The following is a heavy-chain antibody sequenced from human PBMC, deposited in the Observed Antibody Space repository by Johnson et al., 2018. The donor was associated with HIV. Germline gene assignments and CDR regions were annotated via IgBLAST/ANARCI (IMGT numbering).Heavy chain of an antibody. J-gene: IGHJ3*02. CDR2: ISWNSGSI. V-gene: IGHV3-9*01. CDR1: GFTFDDYA. Sequence: VQLVESGGGLVQPGRSLRLSCAASGFTFDDYAMHWVRQAPGKGLEWVSGISWNSGSIGYADSVKGRFTISRDNAKNSLYLQMNSLRAEDTALYYCAKDMEFEIAAKGSAFDIWGQGTMVTASS. CDR3: AKDMEFEIAAKGSAFDI. D-gene: IGHD6-6*01.